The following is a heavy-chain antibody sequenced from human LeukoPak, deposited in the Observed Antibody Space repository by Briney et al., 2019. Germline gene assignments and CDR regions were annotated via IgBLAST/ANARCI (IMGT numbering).Heavy chain of an antibody. CDR3: TRTSASTAIDY. Sequence: SETLSLTCTVSGGSISSYYWSWIRQPPGKRLEWIGYIYYSGSTNYNSSLKSRVTMSLDTSKNQFSLKLSSVTAADTAAYYCTRTSASTAIDYWGQGTLVTVSS. CDR2: IYYSGST. D-gene: IGHD4-17*01. V-gene: IGHV4-59*01. J-gene: IGHJ4*02. CDR1: GGSISSYY.